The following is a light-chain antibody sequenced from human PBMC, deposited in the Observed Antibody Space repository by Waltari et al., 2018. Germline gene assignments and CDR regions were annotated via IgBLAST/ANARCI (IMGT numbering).Light chain of an antibody. CDR2: DAS. CDR1: QSVGKY. J-gene: IGKJ1*01. CDR3: QKYVNLPAT. Sequence: EIVLTQSPGTLSLSPGERATLSCRASQSVGKYLVWYQQKPGQAPRLLTYDASTRATGIPDRFSGSGSGTDFSLTISRLEPEDFAVYYCQKYVNLPATFGQGTRVEIK. V-gene: IGKV3-20*01.